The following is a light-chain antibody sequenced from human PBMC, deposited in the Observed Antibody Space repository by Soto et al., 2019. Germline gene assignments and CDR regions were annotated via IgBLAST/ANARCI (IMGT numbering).Light chain of an antibody. Sequence: QAVVTQPPSASGTPGQRVTISCPGSSSNIGSNTVNWYQQLPGTAPKLLIYSNNQRPSGVPDRFSGSKSGTSASLAISGLQSEDEADYYCAAWDDSLNAYVFGTGTKLTVL. CDR2: SNN. V-gene: IGLV1-44*01. CDR3: AAWDDSLNAYV. J-gene: IGLJ1*01. CDR1: SSNIGSNT.